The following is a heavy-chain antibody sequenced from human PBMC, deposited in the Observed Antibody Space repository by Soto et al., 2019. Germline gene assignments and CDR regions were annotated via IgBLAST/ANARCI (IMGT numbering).Heavy chain of an antibody. D-gene: IGHD2-21*02. CDR2: IYYSGRT. Sequence: PSETLSLTCIVSGESISGSSYYWGWIRQPPGKGLEWIGSIYYSGRTYYNPSFKSRVTISIDTSKNQFSLKLSSVTATDTAVYYCARQRTTVVTQAYFDHWGKGARVTVS. J-gene: IGHJ5*02. CDR3: ARQRTTVVTQAYFDH. CDR1: GESISGSSYY. V-gene: IGHV4-39*01.